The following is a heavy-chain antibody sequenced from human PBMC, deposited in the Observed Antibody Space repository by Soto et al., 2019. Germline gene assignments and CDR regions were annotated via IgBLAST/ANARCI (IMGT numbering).Heavy chain of an antibody. V-gene: IGHV4-31*03. Sequence: SETLSLTCTVSGGSISSGGYYWSWIRQHPGRGLEWIGYIYYSGSTYYNPSLKSRVTISVDTSKNQFSLKLCSVTAADMAVYYCARVRVTRNWFDPWGQGTLVTVSS. J-gene: IGHJ5*02. CDR2: IYYSGST. CDR3: ARVRVTRNWFDP. CDR1: GGSISSGGYY. D-gene: IGHD4-4*01.